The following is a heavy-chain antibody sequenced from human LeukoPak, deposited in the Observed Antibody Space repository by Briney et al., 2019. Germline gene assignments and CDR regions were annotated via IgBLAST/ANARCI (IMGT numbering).Heavy chain of an antibody. CDR3: ARAYQPPDY. Sequence: GGSLRLSCAASGSTFSTYTMNWVRQAPGRGLEWVSSISSSSNNINYADSVKGRFTISRDNAMNSVHLQMNSLRVEDTAVYYCARAYQPPDYWGQGTLITVSS. CDR2: ISSSSNNI. J-gene: IGHJ4*02. D-gene: IGHD2-2*01. CDR1: GSTFSTYT. V-gene: IGHV3-21*01.